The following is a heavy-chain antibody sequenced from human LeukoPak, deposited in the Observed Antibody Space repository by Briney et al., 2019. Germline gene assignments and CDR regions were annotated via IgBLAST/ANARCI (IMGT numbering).Heavy chain of an antibody. Sequence: SETLSLTCAVYGGSFSGYYWSWIRQPPRKRLEWIGEINHSGSTNYNPSLKSRVTISVDTSKNQFSLKLSSVTAAGTAVYYCARGGRHYCSGGSCHNLPVGRDYWGQGTLVTVSS. CDR3: ARGGRHYCSGGSCHNLPVGRDY. CDR2: INHSGST. V-gene: IGHV4-34*01. CDR1: GGSFSGYY. J-gene: IGHJ4*02. D-gene: IGHD2-15*01.